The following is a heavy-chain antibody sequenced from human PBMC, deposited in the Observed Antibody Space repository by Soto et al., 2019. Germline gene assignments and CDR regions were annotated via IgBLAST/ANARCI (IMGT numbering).Heavy chain of an antibody. Sequence: GESLKISCKGSGYSFTSYWIGWVRQMPGKGLEWMGIIYPGDSDTRYSPSFQGQVTISADKSISTAYLQWSGLKASDTAMYYCARAHDILTGYYTDYYYYGMDVWGQGTTVTVSS. CDR2: IYPGDSDT. J-gene: IGHJ6*02. V-gene: IGHV5-51*01. CDR3: ARAHDILTGYYTDYYYYGMDV. D-gene: IGHD3-9*01. CDR1: GYSFTSYW.